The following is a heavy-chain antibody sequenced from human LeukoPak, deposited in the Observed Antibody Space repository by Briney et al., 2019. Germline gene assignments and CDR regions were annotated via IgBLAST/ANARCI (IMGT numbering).Heavy chain of an antibody. V-gene: IGHV3-7*01. J-gene: IGHJ6*02. CDR1: GVTFPKYW. D-gene: IGHD2-2*01. CDR3: ARCGYCSSTSCFYGMDV. CDR2: IKEDGSDK. Sequence: GGSLRLSCAASGVTFPKYWMTWVRQAPGKGLEWVASIKEDGSDKYYVDSVKGRFTISRDNAKNSLYLQMNSLRDEDTAVYYCARCGYCSSTSCFYGMDVWGQGTTVTVSS.